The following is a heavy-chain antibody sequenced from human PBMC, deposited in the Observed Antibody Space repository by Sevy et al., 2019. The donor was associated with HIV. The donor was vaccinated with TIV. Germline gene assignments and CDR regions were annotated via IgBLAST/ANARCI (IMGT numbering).Heavy chain of an antibody. CDR3: AKEFYRGSYLED. V-gene: IGHV3-23*01. Sequence: GGSLTLSCAASGFTFSSFAISWVRQAPGKGLEWVSDISGSGGGKKYADSVKGRFTVSRDNAQNTVFLQMNNLRGEDTGLYYCAKEFYRGSYLEDWGQGTLVTVSS. J-gene: IGHJ4*02. CDR1: GFTFSSFA. D-gene: IGHD3-10*01. CDR2: ISGSGGGK.